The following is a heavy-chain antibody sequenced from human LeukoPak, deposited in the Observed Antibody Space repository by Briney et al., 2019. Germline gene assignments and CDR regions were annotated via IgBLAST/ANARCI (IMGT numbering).Heavy chain of an antibody. CDR1: GFIFSDYS. CDR3: AKDFRDGYNHPSYYFDS. Sequence: PGGSLRLSCAASGFIFSDYSINWVRQAPGKGLEWVVVISYDGSSEYYADSVQGRFTVARDDSKNTMYLQMDSLRAEDTAVYYCAKDFRDGYNHPSYYFDSWGQGTLVTVSS. V-gene: IGHV3-30*18. J-gene: IGHJ4*02. CDR2: ISYDGSSE. D-gene: IGHD5-12*01.